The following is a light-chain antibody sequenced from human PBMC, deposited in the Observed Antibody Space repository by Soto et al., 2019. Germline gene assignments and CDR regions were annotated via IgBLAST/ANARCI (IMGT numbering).Light chain of an antibody. CDR2: DVS. CDR1: SSDVGVYNY. V-gene: IGLV2-11*01. Sequence: QCSRTQPRSVSGSPGQSFTISCTGTSSDVGVYNYVSWYQQYPGKAPKIMIYDVSKRPSGVPDRFSGSKSDNTASLTISGLQAEDEADYYCCSYAGSYTFVFGIGTKVTVL. J-gene: IGLJ1*01. CDR3: CSYAGSYTFV.